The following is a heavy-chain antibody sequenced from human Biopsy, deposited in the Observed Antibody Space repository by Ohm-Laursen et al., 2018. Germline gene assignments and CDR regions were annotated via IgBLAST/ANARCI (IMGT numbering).Heavy chain of an antibody. CDR3: ARATNSTGWPYYYFYGMDV. D-gene: IGHD2/OR15-2a*01. CDR2: IYYSGST. J-gene: IGHJ6*02. CDR1: GGSISSDY. Sequence: DTLSLTCTVAGGSISSDYWSWIRRTPGKGLEWIGYIYYSGSTNYNPSLKSRVTISVDTSKNQFSLRLNSVTAADTAVYYCARATNSTGWPYYYFYGMDVWGQGTTVTVSS. V-gene: IGHV4-59*07.